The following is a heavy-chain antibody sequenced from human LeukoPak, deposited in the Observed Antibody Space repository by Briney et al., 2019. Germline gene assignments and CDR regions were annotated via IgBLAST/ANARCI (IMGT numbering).Heavy chain of an antibody. V-gene: IGHV1-24*01. CDR2: FDPEDGET. D-gene: IGHD3-10*01. Sequence: GASVKVSCKVSGYTLTELSMHWVRQAPGKGPEWMGGFDPEDGETIYAQKFQGRVTMTEDTSTDTAYMELSSLRSEDTAVYYCATAAWGSGSYYYFDYWGQGTLVTVSS. CDR1: GYTLTELS. CDR3: ATAAWGSGSYYYFDY. J-gene: IGHJ4*02.